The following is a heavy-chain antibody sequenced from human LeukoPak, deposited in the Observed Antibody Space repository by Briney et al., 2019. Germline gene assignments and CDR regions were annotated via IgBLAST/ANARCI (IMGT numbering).Heavy chain of an antibody. D-gene: IGHD4-17*01. Sequence: SETLSLTCTASGGSISSSSYYWGWIRQPPGKGLEWIGSIYYSGSTYYNPSLKSRVTISVDTSKNQFSLKLSSVTAADTAVYYCARPNDYGDLVDYWGQGTLVTVSS. CDR1: GGSISSSSYY. J-gene: IGHJ4*02. CDR2: IYYSGST. V-gene: IGHV4-39*01. CDR3: ARPNDYGDLVDY.